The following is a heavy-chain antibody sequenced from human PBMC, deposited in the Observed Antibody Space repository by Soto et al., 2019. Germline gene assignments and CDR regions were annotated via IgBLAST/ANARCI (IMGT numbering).Heavy chain of an antibody. Sequence: GGSLRLSCAGSGFTFSSYGIHWVRQAPGKGLEWVALISYDGGNEKYTESVKDRFTISRDDSHNVAYLQMSSLRTEDTAMYYCAKDRYSGTYPTDFDYWGQGSLVTVSS. CDR1: GFTFSSYG. CDR2: ISYDGGNE. V-gene: IGHV3-30*18. CDR3: AKDRYSGTYPTDFDY. D-gene: IGHD1-26*01. J-gene: IGHJ4*02.